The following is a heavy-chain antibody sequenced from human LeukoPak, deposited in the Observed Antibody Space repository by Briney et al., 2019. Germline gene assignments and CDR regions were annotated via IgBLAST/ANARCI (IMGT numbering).Heavy chain of an antibody. CDR1: GGSVSSGGYY. J-gene: IGHJ6*03. Sequence: SETLSLTCTVSGGSVSSGGYYWSWIRQHPGKGLEWIGYIYYSGNTYYNPSLESRLTISLDTSTNQFSLKLGSVTAADTAVYYCATTGYYYYVDVWGKGTTVSVSS. CDR2: IYYSGNT. D-gene: IGHD2-8*02. CDR3: ATTGYYYYVDV. V-gene: IGHV4-31*03.